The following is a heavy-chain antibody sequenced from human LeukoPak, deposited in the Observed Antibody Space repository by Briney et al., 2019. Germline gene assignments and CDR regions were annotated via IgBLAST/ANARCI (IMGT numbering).Heavy chain of an antibody. Sequence: SQTLSPTCTVSGDSISSGDYYWSWIRQPAGRGLEWIGHFYSSGSINYNPSLRSRVTISVDTSKNQFSLKLSSVTAADTAVYYCASRPRANGYSYGYGDYWGQGTLVTVSS. V-gene: IGHV4-61*09. D-gene: IGHD5-18*01. CDR2: FYSSGSI. CDR3: ASRPRANGYSYGYGDY. J-gene: IGHJ4*02. CDR1: GDSISSGDYY.